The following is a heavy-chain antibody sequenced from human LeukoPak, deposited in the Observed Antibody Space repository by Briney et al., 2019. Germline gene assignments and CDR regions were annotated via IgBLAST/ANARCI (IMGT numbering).Heavy chain of an antibody. V-gene: IGHV1-18*01. Sequence: EASVKVSCKASGYTFTSYGISWVRQAPGQGLEWMGWISVYNGNTNYAQKLQGRVTMTTDTSTSTVYMELSSLRSEDTAVYYCAREGYYDSSGYYDVWPQRDAFDIWGQGTMVTVSS. J-gene: IGHJ3*02. D-gene: IGHD3-22*01. CDR2: ISVYNGNT. CDR3: AREGYYDSSGYYDVWPQRDAFDI. CDR1: GYTFTSYG.